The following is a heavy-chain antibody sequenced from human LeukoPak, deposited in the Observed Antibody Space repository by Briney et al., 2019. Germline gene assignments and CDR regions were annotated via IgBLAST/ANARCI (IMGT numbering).Heavy chain of an antibody. D-gene: IGHD3-22*01. Sequence: GGSLRLSCAASGFTFSSYEMNWVRQAPGKGLEWVSVIYSDGSTYYADSVKGRFTISRDNSKNTLYLQMNSLRAEDTAVYYCARAGYYYDSSGYYQFDYWGQGTLVTASS. CDR3: ARAGYYYDSSGYYQFDY. V-gene: IGHV3-53*01. CDR1: GFTFSSYE. J-gene: IGHJ4*02. CDR2: IYSDGST.